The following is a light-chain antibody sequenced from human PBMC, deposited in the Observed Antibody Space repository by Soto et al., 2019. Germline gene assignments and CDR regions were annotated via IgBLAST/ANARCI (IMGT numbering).Light chain of an antibody. Sequence: QSALTQPASVSGSPGQSITISCTGTNSDIGGYDYVSWYQQYPGKAPKLILYEVRHRPSGVSNRFSGSKSGNTASLTISGLQADDEADYYCTSYGGSNTLYVFGPGTKVTVL. CDR3: TSYGGSNTLYV. J-gene: IGLJ1*01. CDR1: NSDIGGYDY. V-gene: IGLV2-14*01. CDR2: EVR.